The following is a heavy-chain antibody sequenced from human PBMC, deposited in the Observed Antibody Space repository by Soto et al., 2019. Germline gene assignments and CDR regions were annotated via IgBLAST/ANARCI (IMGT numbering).Heavy chain of an antibody. CDR1: GFNFRDYW. CDR3: VRVLKSIGWENDVYDI. V-gene: IGHV3-7*01. Sequence: GGSLRLSCAASGFNFRDYWMTWVRQAPGKGLEWVANIKQDGSVKYYVDSVKGRFTISRDNAKNSVYLQMNSLRVEDSAVYYCVRVLKSIGWENDVYDIWGQGTMVTVSS. D-gene: IGHD6-19*01. CDR2: IKQDGSVK. J-gene: IGHJ3*02.